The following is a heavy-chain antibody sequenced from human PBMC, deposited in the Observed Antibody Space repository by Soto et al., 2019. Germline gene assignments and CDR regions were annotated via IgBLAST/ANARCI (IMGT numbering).Heavy chain of an antibody. CDR3: VRDLDGSGSYYTDF. J-gene: IGHJ4*02. Sequence: QVQLVQSGAEVKKPGASVKVSCKASGYVFISYGISWVRQAPGQGLEWMGWISRHNGNTNYAQKFQGRVIMTTDASSSTAYMELRSLRSDDTAGYYCVRDLDGSGSYYTDFWGQGTLVTVS. CDR2: ISRHNGNT. V-gene: IGHV1-18*04. CDR1: GYVFISYG. D-gene: IGHD3-10*01.